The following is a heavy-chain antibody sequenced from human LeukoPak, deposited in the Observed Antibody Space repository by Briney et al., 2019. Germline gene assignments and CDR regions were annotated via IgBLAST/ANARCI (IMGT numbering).Heavy chain of an antibody. D-gene: IGHD3-22*01. CDR3: ARVNYYDSSGYIESHDY. V-gene: IGHV1-69*13. CDR1: GGTFSSYA. J-gene: IGHJ4*02. CDR2: IIPIFGTA. Sequence: GASVKVSCKASGGTFSSYAISWVRQAPGQGLEWMGGIIPIFGTANYAQKFQGRVTITADESTSTAYMELSSLRSEDTAVYYCARVNYYDSSGYIESHDYWGQGTLVTVSS.